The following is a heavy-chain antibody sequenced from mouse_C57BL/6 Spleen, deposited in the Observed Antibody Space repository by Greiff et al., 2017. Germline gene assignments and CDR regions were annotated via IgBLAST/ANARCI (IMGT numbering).Heavy chain of an antibody. CDR3: AKSPPMGGAMDY. D-gene: IGHD1-1*02. CDR2: IWRGGST. CDR1: GFSLTSYG. J-gene: IGHJ4*01. Sequence: VKLQQSGPGLVQPSQSLSITCTVSGFSLTSYGVHWVRQSPGKGLEWLGVIWRGGSTDYNAAFMSRLSITKDNSKSQVFFKMNSLQADDTAIYYCAKSPPMGGAMDYWGQGTSVTVSS. V-gene: IGHV2-5*01.